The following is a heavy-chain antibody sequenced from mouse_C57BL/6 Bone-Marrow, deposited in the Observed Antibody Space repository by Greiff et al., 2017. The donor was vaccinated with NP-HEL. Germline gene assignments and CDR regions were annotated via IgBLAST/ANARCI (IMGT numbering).Heavy chain of an antibody. CDR2: FHPYNDDT. V-gene: IGHV1-47*01. J-gene: IGHJ4*01. D-gene: IGHD1-1*01. CDR3: ARKGDSSYESNAMDY. Sequence: VQLQQSGAELVKPGASVKMSCKASGYTFTTYHIEWMKQNHGKSLEWIGNFHPYNDDTKYNEKFKGKATLTVEKSSSTVYLELSRLTSDDSAVYYCARKGDSSYESNAMDYWGQGTSVTVSS. CDR1: GYTFTTYH.